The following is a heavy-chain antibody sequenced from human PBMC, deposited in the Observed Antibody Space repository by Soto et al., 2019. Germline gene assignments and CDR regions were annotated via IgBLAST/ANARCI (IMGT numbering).Heavy chain of an antibody. CDR1: GFNFRTFT. CDR3: AKDGVNYASLSAVDY. D-gene: IGHD2-2*01. J-gene: IGHJ4*02. CDR2: LSYDGINA. Sequence: QIHLVESGGGVVQPGRSLRLSCASSGFNFRTFTMHWVRQAPGKGLEWVAGLSYDGINAYYADSVKGRFAIYRDNSKSTVSLQINSLRPAAPAAYYCAKDGVNYASLSAVDYWGQGTLVTGAS. V-gene: IGHV3-30*09.